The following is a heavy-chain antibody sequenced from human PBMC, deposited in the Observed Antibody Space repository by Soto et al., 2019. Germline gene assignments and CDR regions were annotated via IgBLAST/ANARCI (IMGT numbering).Heavy chain of an antibody. CDR3: ARSSGPNDAFDI. Sequence: QVQLQESGPGLVKPSETLSLTCTVSGGSVSSGSYYWSWIRQPPGKGLEWIGYIYYSGSTNYNTYLKSRVTISVDTSKNQFSLKLSSVTAADTAVYYCARSSGPNDAFDIWGQGTMVTVSS. J-gene: IGHJ3*02. V-gene: IGHV4-61*01. D-gene: IGHD3-22*01. CDR1: GGSVSSGSYY. CDR2: IYYSGST.